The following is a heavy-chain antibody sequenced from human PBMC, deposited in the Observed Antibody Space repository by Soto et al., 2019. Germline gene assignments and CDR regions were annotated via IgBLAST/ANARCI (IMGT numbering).Heavy chain of an antibody. D-gene: IGHD3-10*01. CDR2: IYYSGST. CDR1: GGSISSGDYY. Sequence: SETLSLTCTVSGGSISSGDYYWSWIRQPPGKGLEWIGYIYYSGSTYYNPSLKSRVTISVDTSKNQFSLKLSSVTAADTAVYYCARVISRSPGADNWFDPWGQGTLVTVSS. V-gene: IGHV4-30-4*01. CDR3: ARVISRSPGADNWFDP. J-gene: IGHJ5*02.